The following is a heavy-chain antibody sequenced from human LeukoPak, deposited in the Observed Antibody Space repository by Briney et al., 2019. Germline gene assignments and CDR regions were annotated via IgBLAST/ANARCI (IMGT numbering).Heavy chain of an antibody. J-gene: IGHJ6*02. CDR1: GFTFSDHY. V-gene: IGHV3-11*01. Sequence: GGPLRLSCAASGFTFSDHYLSWIRQAPGKGLEWLSYIYDTGSTIWYADSVKGRFTTSRDNAKNSLYLQMNSLRAEDTAVYYCARGHYGMEVWGQGTTVTVSS. CDR2: IYDTGSTI. CDR3: ARGHYGMEV.